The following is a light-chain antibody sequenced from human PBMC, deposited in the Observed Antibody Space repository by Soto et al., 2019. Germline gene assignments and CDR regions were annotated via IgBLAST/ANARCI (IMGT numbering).Light chain of an antibody. CDR1: SSNIGAGYD. Sequence: QSVLTQPPSVSGAPGQRVTISCTGSSSNIGAGYDVHWYQQLPGTAPKLLIYGNNNRPSGVPDRFSGSKSGTSASLAITGLQAEEEADDYCQSYDSSLSAVVFGGGTKLTF. CDR3: QSYDSSLSAVV. J-gene: IGLJ2*01. CDR2: GNN. V-gene: IGLV1-40*01.